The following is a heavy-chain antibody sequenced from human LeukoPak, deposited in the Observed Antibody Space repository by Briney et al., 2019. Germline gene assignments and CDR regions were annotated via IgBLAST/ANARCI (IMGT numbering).Heavy chain of an antibody. CDR3: AGLVGRYSSGLYYYYFDY. Sequence: SETLSLTCTVSGGSISDSNYYWGWIRQPPGRGLEWIGNIYYSGSTYYSPSLKSRVTVSVDTSKNQFSLKLSSVTAADTAVYYCAGLVGRYSSGLYYYYFDYWGQGTLVTVSS. J-gene: IGHJ4*02. CDR2: IYYSGST. CDR1: GGSISDSNYY. D-gene: IGHD3-22*01. V-gene: IGHV4-39*07.